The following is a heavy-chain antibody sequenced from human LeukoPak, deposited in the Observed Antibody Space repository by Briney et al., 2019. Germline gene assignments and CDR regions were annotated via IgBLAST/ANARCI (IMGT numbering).Heavy chain of an antibody. CDR1: GSTFSGYA. J-gene: IGHJ4*02. D-gene: IGHD2-15*01. CDR3: AKTLFDCSGGSWYEGYFDD. Sequence: GRSRRLSCALSGSTFSGYAMSWVRQAPGKGLEWVSTISGSGDYTYYADSVKGRVSMSRDNSKSTLHLQMNSLRAEDTAVYYCAKTLFDCSGGSWYEGYFDDWGQGTLVTVSS. V-gene: IGHV3-23*01. CDR2: ISGSGDYT.